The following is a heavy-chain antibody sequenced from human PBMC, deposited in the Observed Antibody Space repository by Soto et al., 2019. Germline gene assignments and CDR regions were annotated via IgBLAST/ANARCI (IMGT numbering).Heavy chain of an antibody. D-gene: IGHD1-1*01. J-gene: IGHJ4*02. Sequence: GGSLRLSCTVSGFMFSSSAMSWVRQAPGQGLEWVSAASGSGDKTWYADSVKGRFTISRDNSRNSLYLQMNSLRPEDTAVYYCAKEGTGSRGPFVDYWGQGTLVTVSS. V-gene: IGHV3-23*01. CDR3: AKEGTGSRGPFVDY. CDR1: GFMFSSSA. CDR2: ASGSGDKT.